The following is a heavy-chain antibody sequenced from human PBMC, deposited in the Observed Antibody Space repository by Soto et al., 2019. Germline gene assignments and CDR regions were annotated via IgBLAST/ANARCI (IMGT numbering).Heavy chain of an antibody. Sequence: EVQLVESGGGLVQPGGSLRLSCAASGFTFSSYSMNWVRQAPGKGLEWVSYISSSSSTIYYADSVKGRFTISRDNAKKSLYLRMSSLRAEDTAVYYWARELNYGLFDYWGQGTLVTVSS. D-gene: IGHD4-17*01. CDR2: ISSSSSTI. CDR1: GFTFSSYS. V-gene: IGHV3-48*01. J-gene: IGHJ4*02. CDR3: ARELNYGLFDY.